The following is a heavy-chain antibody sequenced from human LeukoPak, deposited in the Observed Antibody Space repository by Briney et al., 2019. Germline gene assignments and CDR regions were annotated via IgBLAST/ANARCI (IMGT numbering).Heavy chain of an antibody. CDR2: IYYSGST. CDR1: GGSISSYY. D-gene: IGHD3-3*01. V-gene: IGHV4-59*01. CDR3: ARDASYYDFWSGYPRPYGMDV. J-gene: IGHJ6*02. Sequence: KPSETLSLTCTVSGGSISSYYWSWIRQPPGKGLEWIGYIYYSGSTNYNPSLKSRVTMSVDTSKNQFSLKLSSVTAADTAVYYCARDASYYDFWSGYPRPYGMDVWGQGTTVTVSS.